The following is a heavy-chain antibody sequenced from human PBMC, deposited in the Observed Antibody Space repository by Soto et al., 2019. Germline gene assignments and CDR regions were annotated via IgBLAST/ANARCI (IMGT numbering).Heavy chain of an antibody. CDR1: GFTFCSYA. CDR2: ISGSGGST. CDR3: TTTCTNGVCEETYYYYGMDV. Sequence: GGSLRLSCAASGFTFCSYAMSWVRPAPGKGLEWVSAISGSGGSTYYADSVKGRFTISRDNSKNTLYLQMNSLKTEDTAVYYCTTTCTNGVCEETYYYYGMDVWGQGTTVTVSS. V-gene: IGHV3-23*01. D-gene: IGHD2-8*01. J-gene: IGHJ6*02.